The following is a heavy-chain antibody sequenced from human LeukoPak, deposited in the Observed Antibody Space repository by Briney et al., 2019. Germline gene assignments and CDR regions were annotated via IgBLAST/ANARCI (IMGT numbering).Heavy chain of an antibody. J-gene: IGHJ4*02. V-gene: IGHV4-39*01. Sequence: PSETLSLTCTVSGDSISSSSYYWGWIRQPPGKGLEWIGSIYYSGSTYYNPSLKSRVTISVDTSKNQFSLKLSSVTAADTAVYYCARGPRITIFGVVIIPFDYWGQGTLVTVSS. D-gene: IGHD3-3*01. CDR2: IYYSGST. CDR3: ARGPRITIFGVVIIPFDY. CDR1: GDSISSSSYY.